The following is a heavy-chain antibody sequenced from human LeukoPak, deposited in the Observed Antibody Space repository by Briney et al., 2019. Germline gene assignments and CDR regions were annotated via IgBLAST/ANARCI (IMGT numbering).Heavy chain of an antibody. V-gene: IGHV4-59*12. CDR2: IYYSGST. Sequence: KASETLSLTCTVSGGSISSYYWSWIRQPPGKGLEWIGYIYYSGSTNYNPSLKSRVTISVDTSKNQFSLKLSSVTAADTAVYYCAMIRGKDQIDYWGQGTLVTVSS. CDR1: GGSISSYY. CDR3: AMIRGKDQIDY. D-gene: IGHD4-23*01. J-gene: IGHJ4*02.